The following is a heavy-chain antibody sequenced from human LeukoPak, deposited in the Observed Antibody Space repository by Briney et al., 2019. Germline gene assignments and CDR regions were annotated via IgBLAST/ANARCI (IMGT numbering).Heavy chain of an antibody. J-gene: IGHJ4*02. Sequence: SVKVSCKASGGTFISYAISWVRQAPGQGLEWMGGIIPIFGTANYAQKFQGRVTITADESTSTAYMELSSLRSEDTAVYYCASRSYCSSTSCSQIDYWGQGTLVTVSS. CDR3: ASRSYCSSTSCSQIDY. V-gene: IGHV1-69*13. CDR2: IIPIFGTA. CDR1: GGTFISYA. D-gene: IGHD2-2*01.